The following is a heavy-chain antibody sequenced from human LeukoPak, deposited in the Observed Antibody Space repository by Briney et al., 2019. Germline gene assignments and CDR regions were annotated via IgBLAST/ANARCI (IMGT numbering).Heavy chain of an antibody. CDR1: GGSISGYY. V-gene: IGHV4-59*08. CDR3: AGQTDHGDSNY. CDR2: IYYTGRT. Sequence: SETLSLTCIVSGGSISGYYWTWIRQPPGKGLQWIGYIYYTGRTKYNPSLQSRVTISVDTSKNQVSLRLTSVTAADTAVYYCAGQTDHGDSNYWGQGTLVTVSS. D-gene: IGHD4-17*01. J-gene: IGHJ4*02.